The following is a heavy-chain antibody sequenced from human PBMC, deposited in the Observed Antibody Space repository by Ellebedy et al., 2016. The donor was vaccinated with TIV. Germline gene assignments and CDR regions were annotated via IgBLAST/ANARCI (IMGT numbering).Heavy chain of an antibody. Sequence: ASVKVSXXVSGYTLTELSMHWVRQAPGKGLEWMGGFDPEDGETIYAQKFQGRVTMTEDTSTDTAYMELSSLRSEDTAVYYCATRSLRVQLEPLIHGFDPWGQGTLVTVSS. CDR3: ATRSLRVQLEPLIHGFDP. V-gene: IGHV1-24*01. CDR1: GYTLTELS. J-gene: IGHJ5*02. D-gene: IGHD1-1*01. CDR2: FDPEDGET.